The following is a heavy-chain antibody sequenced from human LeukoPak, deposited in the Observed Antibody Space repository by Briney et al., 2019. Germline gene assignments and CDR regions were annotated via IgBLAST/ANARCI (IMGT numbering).Heavy chain of an antibody. CDR1: GFTFSGSA. Sequence: GGSLRLSSAASGFTFSGSAMHWVRQASGKGLEWVGRIRSKANSYATAYAASVKGRFTISRDDSKNTAYLQMNSLKTEDTAVYYCTRPRFSGSYYLFDYWGQGTPVTVSS. V-gene: IGHV3-73*01. D-gene: IGHD1-26*01. CDR2: IRSKANSYAT. CDR3: TRPRFSGSYYLFDY. J-gene: IGHJ4*02.